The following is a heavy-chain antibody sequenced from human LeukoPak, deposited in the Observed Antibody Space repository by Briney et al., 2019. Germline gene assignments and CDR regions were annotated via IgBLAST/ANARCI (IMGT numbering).Heavy chain of an antibody. CDR3: ARHTYAGTDY. CDR2: IYYSGST. V-gene: IGHV4-39*01. Sequence: ASETLSLTCTVSGGSISSSSYYWGWIRQPPGKGLEWIGSIYYSGSTYYNPSLKSRVTISVDTSKNQFSLKLSSVTAADTAVYYCARHTYAGTDYWGQGTLVTVSS. CDR1: GGSISSSSYY. J-gene: IGHJ4*02.